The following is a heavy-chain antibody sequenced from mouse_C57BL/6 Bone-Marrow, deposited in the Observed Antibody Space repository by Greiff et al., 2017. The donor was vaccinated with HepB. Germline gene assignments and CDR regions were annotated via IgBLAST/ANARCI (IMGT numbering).Heavy chain of an antibody. J-gene: IGHJ1*03. V-gene: IGHV1-64*01. Sequence: VQLQQPGAELVKPGASVKLSCKASGYTFTSYWMHWVKQRPGQGLEWIGMIHPNSGSTNYNEKFKSKATLTVDKSSSTAYMQLSGLTSEDSAVYYCARWGWGSWYFDVWGTGTTVTVSS. CDR1: GYTFTSYW. D-gene: IGHD1-1*01. CDR3: ARWGWGSWYFDV. CDR2: IHPNSGST.